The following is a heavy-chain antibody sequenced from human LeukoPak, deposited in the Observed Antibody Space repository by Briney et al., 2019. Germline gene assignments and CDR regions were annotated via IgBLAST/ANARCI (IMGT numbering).Heavy chain of an antibody. J-gene: IGHJ1*01. D-gene: IGHD6-13*01. V-gene: IGHV4-39*01. CDR3: ARRSRWPEYFQH. CDR2: IYYSGST. Sequence: SETLSLTCTVSGGSISSSSYYWGWIRQPPGKGLEWIGSIYYSGSTYYNPSLKSRVTISVDTSKNQFSLKLSSVTAADTAVYYCARRSRWPEYFQHWGQGTLVTVSS. CDR1: GGSISSSSYY.